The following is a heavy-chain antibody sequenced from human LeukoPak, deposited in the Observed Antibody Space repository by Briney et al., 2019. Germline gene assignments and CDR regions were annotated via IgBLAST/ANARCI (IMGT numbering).Heavy chain of an antibody. CDR3: AKTVHYYDSSGYLDPDAFDI. D-gene: IGHD3-22*01. CDR2: ISGSGGST. Sequence: AGGTLRLSCAASGFTFSSCGMSWVRQAPGKGLEWVSAISGSGGSTYYADSVKGRFTISRDNSKNTLYLQMNSLRAEDTAVYYCAKTVHYYDSSGYLDPDAFDIWGQGTMVTVSS. V-gene: IGHV3-23*01. J-gene: IGHJ3*02. CDR1: GFTFSSCG.